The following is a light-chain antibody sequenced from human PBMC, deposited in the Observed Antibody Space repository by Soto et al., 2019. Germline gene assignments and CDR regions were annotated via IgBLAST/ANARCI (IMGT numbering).Light chain of an antibody. V-gene: IGLV1-44*01. J-gene: IGLJ3*02. CDR1: NSDIGSNP. CDR3: ALWSDSLNRWV. CDR2: STF. Sequence: QSLLTQPPSASGTPGQRVTISCSGSNSDIGSNPVNWYQHLPGTAPKLLIYSTFQRPSGVPDRFSGSKFDTSASLAISGLQAEDEALYYCALWSDSLNRWVLGGGTKLTVL.